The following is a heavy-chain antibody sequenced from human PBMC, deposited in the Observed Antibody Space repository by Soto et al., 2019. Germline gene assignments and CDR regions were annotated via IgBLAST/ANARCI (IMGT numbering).Heavy chain of an antibody. D-gene: IGHD2-2*01. CDR2: IIPIFGTA. J-gene: IGHJ6*02. V-gene: IGHV1-69*06. Sequence: SVKVSCKASGGTFSSYAISWVRQAPGQGLEWMGGIIPIFGTANYAQKFQGRVTITADKSTSTAYMELSSLRSEDTAVYYCARKGCSSTSCPHSGMDVWGQGTTVTVSS. CDR3: ARKGCSSTSCPHSGMDV. CDR1: GGTFSSYA.